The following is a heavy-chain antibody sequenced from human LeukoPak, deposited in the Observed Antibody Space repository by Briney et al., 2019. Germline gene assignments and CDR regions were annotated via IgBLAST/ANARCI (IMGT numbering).Heavy chain of an antibody. CDR2: INHSGST. D-gene: IGHD5-24*01. CDR1: GGSFSGYY. CDR3: ASRGVFDY. J-gene: IGHJ4*02. Sequence: SETLSLTCAVYGGSFSGYYWSWIRQPPGKGLEWIGEINHSGSTNYNPSLKSRVTISVDTSKNQFSLKLSSVTAADTAVYYCASRGVFDYWGQGTLVTVSS. V-gene: IGHV4-34*01.